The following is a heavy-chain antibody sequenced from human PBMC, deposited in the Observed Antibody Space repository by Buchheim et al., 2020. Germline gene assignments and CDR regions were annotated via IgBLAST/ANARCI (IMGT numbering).Heavy chain of an antibody. CDR2: IYHSGST. Sequence: QLQLQEPGSGLVKPSQTLSLTCAVSGGSISSGGYSWSWIRQPPGKGLEWIGYIYHSGSTYYNPSLKSRVTISVDRSKNQFSLKLSSVTAADTAVYYCARVFSRSGYQRYYFDYWGQGTL. J-gene: IGHJ4*02. D-gene: IGHD3-22*01. V-gene: IGHV4-30-2*01. CDR1: GGSISSGGYS. CDR3: ARVFSRSGYQRYYFDY.